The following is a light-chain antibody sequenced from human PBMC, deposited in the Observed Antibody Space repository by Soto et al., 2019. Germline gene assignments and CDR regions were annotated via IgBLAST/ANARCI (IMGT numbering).Light chain of an antibody. CDR1: QDISNF. CDR2: AAS. Sequence: DIQMTQSPSSLSASVGDRVTITCRASQDISNFLAWFQQKPGKAPKSLISAASSLQSGVPSKFSGSGSGTDFTLTINSLQPDDSATYYCQQYMRYPVTFVQGTRLEIK. J-gene: IGKJ5*01. V-gene: IGKV1-16*02. CDR3: QQYMRYPVT.